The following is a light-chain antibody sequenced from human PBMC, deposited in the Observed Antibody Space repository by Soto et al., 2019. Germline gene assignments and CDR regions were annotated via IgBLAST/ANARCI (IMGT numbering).Light chain of an antibody. J-gene: IGKJ1*01. Sequence: IKVTQSPSTLSGSVGDRVTITCRASQTISSWLAWYQQKPGKAPKLLIYKASTLKSGVPSRFSGSGSGTEFTLTISSLQPDDFATYYCQKYNSAPWTFGQGTKV. CDR3: QKYNSAPWT. CDR1: QTISSW. V-gene: IGKV1-5*03. CDR2: KAS.